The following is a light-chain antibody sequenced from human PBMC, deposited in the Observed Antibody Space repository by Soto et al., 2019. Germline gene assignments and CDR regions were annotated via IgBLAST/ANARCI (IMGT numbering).Light chain of an antibody. Sequence: QSVLTQPASVSGSPGQSITISCTGTSSDVGGYNYVSWYQQHPGKAPKLMIYDVSNRPSGVSNRFSGSKSGNTASLSISVLLAEDEADYSCSSYTSSSTRVFGTGTKVTVL. V-gene: IGLV2-14*01. CDR1: SSDVGGYNY. CDR2: DVS. J-gene: IGLJ1*01. CDR3: SSYTSSSTRV.